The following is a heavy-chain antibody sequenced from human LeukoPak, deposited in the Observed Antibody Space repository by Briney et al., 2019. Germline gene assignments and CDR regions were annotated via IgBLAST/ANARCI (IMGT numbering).Heavy chain of an antibody. CDR3: ARALWFGELLYPFDY. D-gene: IGHD3-10*01. CDR1: GFTFRNYG. Sequence: GGSLRLSCAASGFTFRNYGMSWVRQAPGTGLEWVSLISGRDDNTYYADSVKGRFTISRDNSKNTLYLQMNSLRAEDTAVYYCARALWFGELLYPFDYWGQGTLVTVSS. V-gene: IGHV3-23*01. J-gene: IGHJ4*02. CDR2: ISGRDDNT.